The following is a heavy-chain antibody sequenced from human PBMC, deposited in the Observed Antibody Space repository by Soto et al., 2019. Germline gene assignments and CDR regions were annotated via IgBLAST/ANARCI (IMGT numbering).Heavy chain of an antibody. J-gene: IGHJ6*02. CDR3: ARGEGGRYYDFWSGYYAASKYYYGMDV. CDR1: GFTFSSCG. CDR2: ISYDGSKK. Sequence: FSIYGAGSGFTFSSCGMHWVRQAPGKGLEWVALISYDGSKKYYADSVKGRFTISRDNSKNTLYLEMNSLRAEDTAVYYCARGEGGRYYDFWSGYYAASKYYYGMDVWGQGTTVTVSS. D-gene: IGHD3-3*01. V-gene: IGHV3-30*03.